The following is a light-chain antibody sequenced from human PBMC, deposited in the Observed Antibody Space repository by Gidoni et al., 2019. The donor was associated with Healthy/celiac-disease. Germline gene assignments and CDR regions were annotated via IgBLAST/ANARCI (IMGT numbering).Light chain of an antibody. CDR3: QQYDNLPLT. CDR2: DAS. CDR1: QDISNY. V-gene: IGKV1-33*01. J-gene: IGKJ4*01. Sequence: DIQMTQSPSSLSASVGDRVTITCQASQDISNYLNWYQQKPRKATKLLIYDASNLETGVPSRFSGSGSGTDFTFTISSLQPEDIATYYCQQYDNLPLTFGGGTKWRSN.